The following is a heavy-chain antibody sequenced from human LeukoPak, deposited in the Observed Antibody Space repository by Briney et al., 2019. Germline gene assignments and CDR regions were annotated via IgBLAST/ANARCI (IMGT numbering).Heavy chain of an antibody. CDR3: AHSGAAAGPENWFDP. CDR1: GFSLSTSGVG. CDR2: IYWNDDK. D-gene: IGHD6-13*01. Sequence: SGPTLVKPTQTLTLTCTFSGFSLSTSGVGVGWIRQPPGKALEWLALIYWNDDKRYSPSLKSRLTITNDTSKNQVVLTMTKMDPVDTATYYCAHSGAAAGPENWFDPWGQGTLVTVSS. J-gene: IGHJ5*02. V-gene: IGHV2-5*01.